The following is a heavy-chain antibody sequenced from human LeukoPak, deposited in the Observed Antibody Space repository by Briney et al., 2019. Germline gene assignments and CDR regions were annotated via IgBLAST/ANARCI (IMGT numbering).Heavy chain of an antibody. CDR3: AKALHPTYTSIAFDY. CDR1: GFTFSSYG. Sequence: GGSLRLSCAASGFTFSSYGMHWVRQAPGKGLEWVAVISYDGSNKYYADSVEGRFTISRDNSKNTLYLQMNSLRAEDTAVYYCAKALHPTYTSIAFDYWGQGTLVTVSS. CDR2: ISYDGSNK. J-gene: IGHJ4*02. D-gene: IGHD2-2*02. V-gene: IGHV3-30*18.